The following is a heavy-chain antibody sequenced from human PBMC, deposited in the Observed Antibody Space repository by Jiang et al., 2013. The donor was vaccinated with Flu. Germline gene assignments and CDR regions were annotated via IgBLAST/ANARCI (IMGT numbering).Heavy chain of an antibody. V-gene: IGHV2-70*04. CDR2: IDWDNDK. D-gene: IGHD2-21*02. CDR1: GFSLTTSGMR. J-gene: IGHJ4*02. CDR3: ARMAYCTRGGGGDCYYFDY. Sequence: KPTQTLTLTCTFSGFSLTTSGMRVNWIRQPPGKALEWLARIDWDNDKFYNTSLKTRLTISKDTSKNQVVLTMTDMDPVDTATYYCARMAYCTRGGGGDCYYFDYWGQGALVTVSS.